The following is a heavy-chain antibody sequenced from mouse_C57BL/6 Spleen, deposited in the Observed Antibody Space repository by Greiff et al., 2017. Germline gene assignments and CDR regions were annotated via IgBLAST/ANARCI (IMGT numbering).Heavy chain of an antibody. V-gene: IGHV5-17*01. J-gene: IGHJ3*01. CDR1: GFTFSDYG. CDR2: ISSGSSTI. Sequence: EVQLVESGGGLVKPGGSLKLSCAASGFTFSDYGMHWVRQAPEKGLEWVAYISSGSSTIYDADTVKGRFTISRDNAKNTLFLQMTSLRSEDTAMYYCARMRFAYWGQGTLVTVSA. CDR3: ARMRFAY.